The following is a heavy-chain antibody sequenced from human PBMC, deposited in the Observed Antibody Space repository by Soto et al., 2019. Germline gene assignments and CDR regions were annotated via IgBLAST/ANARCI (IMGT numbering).Heavy chain of an antibody. CDR3: AKTANGWFSAFDI. J-gene: IGHJ3*02. Sequence: EVQLLESGGGLVQPGGSLRLSCAASGFTFSSYAMSWVRQAPGKGLEWVSAISGSGGNTYYADSVKGRFTFSRDNSKNTLYLQMNSLRAEDTAVYYCAKTANGWFSAFDIWGQRTMVTVSS. V-gene: IGHV3-23*01. CDR1: GFTFSSYA. D-gene: IGHD6-19*01. CDR2: ISGSGGNT.